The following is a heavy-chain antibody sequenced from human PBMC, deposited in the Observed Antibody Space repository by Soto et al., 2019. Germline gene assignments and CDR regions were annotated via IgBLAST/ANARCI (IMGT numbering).Heavy chain of an antibody. CDR3: VRAAQVLRSLGAVSTYYYGMDV. CDR1: GFTFSSYW. Sequence: ESLRLSCAASGFTFSSYWMHWVRQAPGKGLVWVSRINSDGNITSYADSVKGRFTISRDNAKNTLYLQMNSLRAEDTTVYSCVRAAQVLRSLGAVSTYYYGMDVWGEGTTVTVSS. V-gene: IGHV3-74*01. CDR2: INSDGNIT. D-gene: IGHD3-3*01. J-gene: IGHJ6*04.